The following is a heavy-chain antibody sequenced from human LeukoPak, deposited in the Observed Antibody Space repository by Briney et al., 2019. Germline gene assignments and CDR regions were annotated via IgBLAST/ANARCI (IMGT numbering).Heavy chain of an antibody. CDR3: ARDTAYDSSGFDI. J-gene: IGHJ3*02. Sequence: SETLSLTCTVSGGSISSYYWSWIRQPPGKGLEWIGYIYYSGSTNYNPSLKSRVTISVDTSKNQFSLKLSSVTAADAAVYYCARDTAYDSSGFDIWGQGTMVTVSS. CDR1: GGSISSYY. CDR2: IYYSGST. V-gene: IGHV4-59*01. D-gene: IGHD3-22*01.